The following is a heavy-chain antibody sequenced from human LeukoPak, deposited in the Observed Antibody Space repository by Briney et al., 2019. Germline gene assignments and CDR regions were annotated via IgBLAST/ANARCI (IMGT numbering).Heavy chain of an antibody. CDR2: INTNTGTP. CDR1: GYTFTTYA. V-gene: IGHV7-4-1*02. CDR3: ARLANYYDSGGYYYFDS. J-gene: IGHJ4*02. Sequence: ASVKVSCKASGYTFTTYAMSWVRQAPGLGLQWMGWINTNTGTPTYAQGFTGRFVFSLDTSVSTAYLQISSLKAEDTAVYYCARLANYYDSGGYYYFDSWGQGTLVTVSS. D-gene: IGHD3-22*01.